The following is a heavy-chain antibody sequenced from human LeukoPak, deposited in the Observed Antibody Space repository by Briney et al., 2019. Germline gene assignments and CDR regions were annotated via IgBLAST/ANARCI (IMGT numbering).Heavy chain of an antibody. V-gene: IGHV5-51*01. CDR1: GYSFTSYW. Sequence: GESLKISCKGSGYSFTSYWIGWVRQMPGKGLEWMGIIYPGDSDTRYSPSFQGQVTISADKSISTAYLQWSSLKASDTAIYYCAKSQTVVVQIDWYCDLWGRGTLVTVSS. CDR2: IYPGDSDT. J-gene: IGHJ2*01. CDR3: AKSQTVVVQIDWYCDL. D-gene: IGHD4-23*01.